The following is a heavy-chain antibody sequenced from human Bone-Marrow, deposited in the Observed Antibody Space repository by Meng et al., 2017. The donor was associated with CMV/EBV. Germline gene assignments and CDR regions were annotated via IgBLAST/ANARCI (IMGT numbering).Heavy chain of an antibody. D-gene: IGHD6-19*01. CDR3: ARDRFKWLVPQGWFDP. V-gene: IGHV6-1*01. CDR1: SSNSAA. Sequence: SSNSAAWNWIRQYPSRGLEWLGRTYYRSKWYNDYAVSVKSRITINPDTSKNQFSLQLNSVTPEDTAVYYCARDRFKWLVPQGWFDPWGQGTLVTVSS. CDR2: TYYRSKWYN. J-gene: IGHJ5*02.